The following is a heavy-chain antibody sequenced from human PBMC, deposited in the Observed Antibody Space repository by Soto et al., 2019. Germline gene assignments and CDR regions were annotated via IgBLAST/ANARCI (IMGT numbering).Heavy chain of an antibody. J-gene: IGHJ4*02. Sequence: SGPTLVNPTQTLTLTCTFSGFSLSTSGVGVGWIRQPPGKALEWLALIYWDDDKRYSPSLKSRLAITKDTSKNQVVLTMTNMDPVDTATYYCAHHYLPYCSGGSCYHDYWGQGTLVTVSS. CDR3: AHHYLPYCSGGSCYHDY. CDR1: GFSLSTSGVG. D-gene: IGHD2-15*01. V-gene: IGHV2-5*02. CDR2: IYWDDDK.